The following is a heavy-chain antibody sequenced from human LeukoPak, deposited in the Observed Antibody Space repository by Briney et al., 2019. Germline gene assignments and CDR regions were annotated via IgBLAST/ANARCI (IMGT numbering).Heavy chain of an antibody. CDR2: INTNTGNS. J-gene: IGHJ2*01. CDR1: GGTFSSYA. D-gene: IGHD5-18*01. V-gene: IGHV7-4-1*02. Sequence: ASVKVSCKASGGTFSSYAISWVRQAPGQGLEWLGWINTNTGNSTYAQGFTGRFVLSLDTSVSTAHLQISSLMPGDTAVYYCARRGVFGYSHDLWGRGTLVTVSS. CDR3: ARRGVFGYSHDL.